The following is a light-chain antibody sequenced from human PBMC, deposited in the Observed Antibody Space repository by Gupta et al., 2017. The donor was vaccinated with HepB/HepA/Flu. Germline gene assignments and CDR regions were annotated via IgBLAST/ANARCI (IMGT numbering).Light chain of an antibody. V-gene: IGKV3-20*01. CDR1: QSVRSNY. CDR2: GAS. Sequence: EIVLTQSPGTLSLSPGERATLSCRASQSVRSNYLAWYQQKPGQTPRLLIYGASSRATGIPDRFSGSGSGTDFTLTVSRLEPEDFAVYYCQHKDSSLITFGQGTQVEIK. J-gene: IGKJ5*01. CDR3: QHKDSSLIT.